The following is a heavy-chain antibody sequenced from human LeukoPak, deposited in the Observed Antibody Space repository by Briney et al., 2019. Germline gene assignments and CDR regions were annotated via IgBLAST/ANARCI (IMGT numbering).Heavy chain of an antibody. Sequence: PSQTLSLTCTVSGGSINNGGYYWSWIRQPPGKGLEWIGSIYYSGSTYYNPSLKSRVTISVDTSKNQFSLKLSSVTAADTAVYYCARGTQRITIFGVVVSGYYMDVWGKGTTVTVSS. D-gene: IGHD3-3*01. V-gene: IGHV4-39*01. CDR1: GGSINNGGYY. J-gene: IGHJ6*03. CDR2: IYYSGST. CDR3: ARGTQRITIFGVVVSGYYMDV.